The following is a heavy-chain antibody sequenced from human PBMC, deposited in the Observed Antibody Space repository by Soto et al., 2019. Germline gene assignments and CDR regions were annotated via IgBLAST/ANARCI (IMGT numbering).Heavy chain of an antibody. CDR3: ARVVVATIFYGMDV. CDR1: GFTFSSYA. Sequence: PGGSLRLSCAASGFTFSSYAMHWVRQAPGKGLEWVAVISYDGSNKYYADSVKGRFTISRDNSKNTLYLQMNSLRAEDTAVYYCARVVVATIFYGMDVWGQGTTVTVSS. CDR2: ISYDGSNK. J-gene: IGHJ6*02. D-gene: IGHD5-12*01. V-gene: IGHV3-30-3*01.